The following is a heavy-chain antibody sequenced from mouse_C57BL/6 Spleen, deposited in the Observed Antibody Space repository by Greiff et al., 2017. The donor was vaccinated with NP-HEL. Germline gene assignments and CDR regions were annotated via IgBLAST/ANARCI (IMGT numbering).Heavy chain of an antibody. D-gene: IGHD1-1*01. CDR2: IYPSDSET. CDR1: GYTFTSYW. V-gene: IGHV1-61*01. Sequence: QVQLQQPGAELVRPGSSVKLSCKASGYTFTSYWMDWVKQRPGQGLEWIGNIYPSDSETHYNQKFKDKATLTVDKSSSTAYMQLSSLTSEDSAVYYCARSYYYGSSYGYCDVWGTGTTVTVSS. CDR3: ARSYYYGSSYGYCDV. J-gene: IGHJ1*03.